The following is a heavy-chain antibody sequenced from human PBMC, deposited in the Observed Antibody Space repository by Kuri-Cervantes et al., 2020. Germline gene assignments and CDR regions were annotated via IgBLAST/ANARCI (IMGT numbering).Heavy chain of an antibody. CDR3: ARGNLGGYMANWFDP. Sequence: ASVKVSCKASRYTFTGYYMHWVRQAPGQGLEWMGWMNPNSGNTGYAQKFQGRVTMTRNTSISTAYMELSSLRSEDTAVYYCARGNLGGYMANWFDPWGQGTLVTVSS. J-gene: IGHJ5*02. V-gene: IGHV1-8*02. CDR2: MNPNSGNT. CDR1: RYTFTGYY. D-gene: IGHD6-13*01.